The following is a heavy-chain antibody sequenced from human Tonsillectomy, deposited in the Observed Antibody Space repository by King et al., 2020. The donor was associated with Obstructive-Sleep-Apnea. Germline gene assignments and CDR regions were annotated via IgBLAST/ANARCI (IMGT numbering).Heavy chain of an antibody. CDR1: DGSISSSSYY. CDR2: MFYSGST. CDR3: ARGSSTYDLLTGYSPRGAFDV. V-gene: IGHV4-39*07. J-gene: IGHJ3*01. Sequence: LQLQESGPGLVKPSETLSLTCTVSDGSISSSSYYWGWIRQPPGKGPEWIGSMFYSGSTYSNPSLERRVTISVDTSKDHFSLKLSSVTAADTAVYFCARGSSTYDLLTGYSPRGAFDVWGQGTMVTVSS. D-gene: IGHD3-9*01.